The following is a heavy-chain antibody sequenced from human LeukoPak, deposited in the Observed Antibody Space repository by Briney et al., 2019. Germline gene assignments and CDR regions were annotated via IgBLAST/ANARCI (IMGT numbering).Heavy chain of an antibody. V-gene: IGHV1-2*02. CDR3: ARPLPYSSSWPYDY. D-gene: IGHD6-13*01. J-gene: IGHJ4*02. CDR1: GYTFTGYY. CDR2: INPNSGGT. Sequence: ASVKVSCKASGYTFTGYYMHWVRQAPGQGLGWMGWINPNSGGTNYAQKFQGRVTMTRDTSISTAYMELSRLRSDDTAVYYCARPLPYSSSWPYDYWGQGTLVTVSS.